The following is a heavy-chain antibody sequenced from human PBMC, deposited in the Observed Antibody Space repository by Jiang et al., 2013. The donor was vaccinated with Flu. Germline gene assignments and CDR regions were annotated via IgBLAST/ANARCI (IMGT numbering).Heavy chain of an antibody. CDR2: DT. Sequence: DTRYSPSFQGQVTISADKSISSAYLQWSTLKASDTAMYYCARQYSNGDLDYWGQGTLVTVSS. CDR3: ARQYSNGDLDY. V-gene: IGHV5-51*01. J-gene: IGHJ4*02. D-gene: IGHD4-11*01.